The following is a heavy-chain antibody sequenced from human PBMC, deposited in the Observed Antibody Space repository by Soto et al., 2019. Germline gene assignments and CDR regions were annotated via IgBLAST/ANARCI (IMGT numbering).Heavy chain of an antibody. CDR2: ISSSSSYI. CDR1: GFTFSSYS. V-gene: IGHV3-21*01. D-gene: IGHD2-2*01. CDR3: ARGKKGYCSSTSCPPGY. Sequence: GGSLRLSCAASGFTFSSYSMNWVRQAPGKGLEWVSSISSSSSYIYYADSVKGRFTISRDNAKNSLYLQMNSLRAEDTAVYYCARGKKGYCSSTSCPPGYWGQGTLVTVSS. J-gene: IGHJ4*02.